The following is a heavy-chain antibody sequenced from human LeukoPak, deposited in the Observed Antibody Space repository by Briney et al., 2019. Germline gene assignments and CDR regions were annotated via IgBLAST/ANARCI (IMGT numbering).Heavy chain of an antibody. V-gene: IGHV4-59*01. Sequence: SETLSLTCTVSGGSISSYYWSSIRQPPGKGLEWIGYIYYSGSTNYNPSLKSRVTISVDTSKNQFSLKLSSVTAADTAVYYCARAVGDLGNILTGYPYHFDYWGQGTLVTVS. D-gene: IGHD3-9*01. CDR2: IYYSGST. J-gene: IGHJ4*02. CDR3: ARAVGDLGNILTGYPYHFDY. CDR1: GGSISSYY.